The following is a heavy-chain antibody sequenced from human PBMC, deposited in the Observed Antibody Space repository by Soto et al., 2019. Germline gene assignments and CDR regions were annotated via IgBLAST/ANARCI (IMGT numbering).Heavy chain of an antibody. J-gene: IGHJ4*02. V-gene: IGHV3-30-3*01. Sequence: LRLSCAASGFTFSSYAMHWVRQAPGKGLEWVAVISYDGSNKYYADSVKGRFTISRDNSKNTLYLQMNSLRAEDTAVYYCARDRDSGYHPYYFDYWGQGTLVTVSS. CDR1: GFTFSSYA. CDR3: ARDRDSGYHPYYFDY. D-gene: IGHD3-22*01. CDR2: ISYDGSNK.